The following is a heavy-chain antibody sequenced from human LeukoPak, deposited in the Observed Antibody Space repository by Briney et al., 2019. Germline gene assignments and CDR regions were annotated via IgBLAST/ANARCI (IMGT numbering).Heavy chain of an antibody. D-gene: IGHD3-10*01. J-gene: IGHJ4*02. CDR2: IYYSGST. CDR1: GGSINSDY. Sequence: SETLSLTCTVSGGSINSDYWSWVRQPPGKGLEWIGYIYYSGSTNYNPSLKSRVSISVDTSKNQFSLRLTSVTAADTAVYYCARSRGSYFNYWGQGTLVTVSS. V-gene: IGHV4-59*01. CDR3: ARSRGSYFNY.